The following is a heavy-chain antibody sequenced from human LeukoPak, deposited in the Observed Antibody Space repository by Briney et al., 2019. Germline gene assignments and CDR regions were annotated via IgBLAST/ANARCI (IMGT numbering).Heavy chain of an antibody. CDR2: IKGDGSAK. V-gene: IGHV3-7*01. J-gene: IGHJ3*02. Sequence: GGSLRLSCAASGFAFSDSWMTWIRQAPGKGLEWVAFIKGDGSAKKYVDSVKGRFTISRDNAKNSLFLQMNSLRTEDTAVYYCARDRGWIQHDIWGQGTMVTVSS. CDR1: GFAFSDSW. D-gene: IGHD5-18*01. CDR3: ARDRGWIQHDI.